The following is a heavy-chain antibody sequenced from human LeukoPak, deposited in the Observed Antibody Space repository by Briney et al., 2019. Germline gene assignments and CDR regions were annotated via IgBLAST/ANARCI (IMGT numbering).Heavy chain of an antibody. CDR3: ARGAITMLMWGAFDI. J-gene: IGHJ3*02. CDR2: ISSSGSTI. CDR1: GFAFSTYS. V-gene: IGHV3-48*04. D-gene: IGHD3-10*01. Sequence: QPGGSLRLSCSASGFAFSTYSMNWVRQAPGKGLEWVSYISSSGSTIYYADSVKGRFTISRDNAKNSLYLQMNSLRAEDTAVYYCARGAITMLMWGAFDIWGQGTMVTVSS.